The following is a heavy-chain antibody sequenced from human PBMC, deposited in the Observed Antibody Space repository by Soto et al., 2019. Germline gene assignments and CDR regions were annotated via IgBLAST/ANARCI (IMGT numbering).Heavy chain of an antibody. Sequence: PSETLSLTCAVSGGSISSSNWWNWVRRPPGKGLEWIGEIYHSGSTNYNPSLKSRVTISVDKSKNQFSLKLSSVTAADTAVYYCARDLWGYCGTDCYPLDVWGQGTTVTVSS. CDR3: ARDLWGYCGTDCYPLDV. CDR2: IYHSGST. V-gene: IGHV4-4*02. CDR1: GGSISSSNW. D-gene: IGHD2-21*02. J-gene: IGHJ6*02.